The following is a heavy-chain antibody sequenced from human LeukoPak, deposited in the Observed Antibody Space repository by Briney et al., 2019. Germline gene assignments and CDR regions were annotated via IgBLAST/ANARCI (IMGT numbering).Heavy chain of an antibody. CDR3: ARDVGATTSYFDY. J-gene: IGHJ4*02. D-gene: IGHD1-26*01. CDR2: VYYSGST. Sequence: SETLSLTCTVSGASTSSDYWSWIRQPPGKGLEWIAHVYYSGSTNYNPSLKSRVTISLDTSKNQFSLKLSSVTAADTAVYYCARDVGATTSYFDYWGQRTLVTVSS. CDR1: GASTSSDY. V-gene: IGHV4-59*01.